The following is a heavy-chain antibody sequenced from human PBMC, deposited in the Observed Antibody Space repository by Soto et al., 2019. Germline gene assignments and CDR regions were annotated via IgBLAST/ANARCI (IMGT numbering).Heavy chain of an antibody. CDR2: IIPIFGTA. CDR1: GGTFSSYA. V-gene: IGHV1-69*13. D-gene: IGHD4-4*01. J-gene: IGHJ5*02. Sequence: SVKVSCKASGGTFSSYAISWVRQAPGQGLEWMGGIIPIFGTANYAQKFQGRVTITADESTSTAYMELSSLRSEDTAVYYCASRGMNTVSHWFEPWGQGTLVTVSS. CDR3: ASRGMNTVSHWFEP.